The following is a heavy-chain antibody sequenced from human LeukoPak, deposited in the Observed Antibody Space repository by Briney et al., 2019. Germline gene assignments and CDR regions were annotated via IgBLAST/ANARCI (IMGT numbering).Heavy chain of an antibody. V-gene: IGHV4-39*07. CDR2: INHSGST. Sequence: SEALSLTCTVSGGSISSSSYYWGWIRQPPGKGLEWIGEINHSGSTNYNPSLKSRVTISVDTSKNQFSLKLSSVTAADTAVYYCARRRAVYNWNDWGWRWFDPWGQGTLVTVSS. D-gene: IGHD1-1*01. J-gene: IGHJ5*02. CDR1: GGSISSSSYY. CDR3: ARRRAVYNWNDWGWRWFDP.